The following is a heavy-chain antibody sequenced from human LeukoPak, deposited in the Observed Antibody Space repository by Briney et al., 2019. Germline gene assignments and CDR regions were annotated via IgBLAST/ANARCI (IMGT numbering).Heavy chain of an antibody. CDR3: ARRGYSYGPFDY. D-gene: IGHD5-18*01. V-gene: IGHV4-59*08. CDR1: GGSISSYY. J-gene: IGHJ4*02. Sequence: SETLSLTCTVSGGSISSYYWSWIRQPPGKGLEWIGYIYYSGSTSCNPSLKSRVTISVDTSKNQFSLKLSSVTAADTAVYYCARRGYSYGPFDYWGQGTLVTVSS. CDR2: IYYSGST.